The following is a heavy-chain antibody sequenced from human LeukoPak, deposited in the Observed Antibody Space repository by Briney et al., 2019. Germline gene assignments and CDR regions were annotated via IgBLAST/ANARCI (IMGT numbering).Heavy chain of an antibody. CDR3: ARVRTAMPSGWFDP. D-gene: IGHD5-18*01. V-gene: IGHV4-59*01. CDR1: GGSINSYY. J-gene: IGHJ5*02. CDR2: NHYTGST. Sequence: SETLSLTCTVSGGSINSYYWSWIRQPPGKGLECIGYNHYTGSTNYNPSLKSRVTISVDTSKNQFSLKLSSVTAADTAVYYCARVRTAMPSGWFDPWGQGTLVTVSS.